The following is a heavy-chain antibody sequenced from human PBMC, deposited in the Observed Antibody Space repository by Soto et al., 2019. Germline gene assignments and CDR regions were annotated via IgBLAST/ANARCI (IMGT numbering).Heavy chain of an antibody. CDR1: GYTFTSYY. Sequence: ASVKVSCKASGYTFTSYYMHWVRQAPGQGLEWMGIINPSGGSTSYAQKFQGRVTMTRDTSTSTVYMELSSLRSEDTAVYYCARDGLDYYDSSGYWDYWGQGTQVTVSS. V-gene: IGHV1-46*01. J-gene: IGHJ4*02. CDR3: ARDGLDYYDSSGYWDY. CDR2: INPSGGST. D-gene: IGHD3-22*01.